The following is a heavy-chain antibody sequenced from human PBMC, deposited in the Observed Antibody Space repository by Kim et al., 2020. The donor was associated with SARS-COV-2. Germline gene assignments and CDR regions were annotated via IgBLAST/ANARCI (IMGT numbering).Heavy chain of an antibody. Sequence: YADSGKGRFTISRDNSKSKMHLQMNSLRGEDTAVYYCAKKSSGYYPFDYWGQGTLVTVSS. J-gene: IGHJ4*02. D-gene: IGHD3-22*01. V-gene: IGHV3-23*01. CDR3: AKKSSGYYPFDY.